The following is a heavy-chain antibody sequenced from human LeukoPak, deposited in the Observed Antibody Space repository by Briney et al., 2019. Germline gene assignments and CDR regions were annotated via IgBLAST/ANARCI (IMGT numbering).Heavy chain of an antibody. V-gene: IGHV3-30-3*01. J-gene: IGHJ4*02. D-gene: IGHD5-18*01. CDR2: ISYDGSNK. CDR3: ARDTYSYGYIYYFDY. Sequence: PGGSLRLSCAASGFTFSSYAMHWVRQAPGKGLEWVAVISYDGSNKYYADSVKGRFTISRDNPKNTLYLQMNSLRAEDTAVYYCARDTYSYGYIYYFDYWGQGTLVTVSS. CDR1: GFTFSSYA.